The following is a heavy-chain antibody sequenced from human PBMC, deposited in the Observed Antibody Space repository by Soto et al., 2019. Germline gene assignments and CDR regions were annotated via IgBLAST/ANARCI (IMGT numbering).Heavy chain of an antibody. CDR1: GFNTRFYS. V-gene: IGHV3-23*01. CDR2: LSRSGGAT. J-gene: IGHJ5*02. Sequence: CTASGFNTRFYSMSWVRQTPGKGLEWVAALSRSGGATYYADSVRGRFTISRDASKDTLFLQMSNLRAEDTALYYCSKGEMSTIRNSFDPWGQGTLVTVSS. D-gene: IGHD1-7*01. CDR3: SKGEMSTIRNSFDP.